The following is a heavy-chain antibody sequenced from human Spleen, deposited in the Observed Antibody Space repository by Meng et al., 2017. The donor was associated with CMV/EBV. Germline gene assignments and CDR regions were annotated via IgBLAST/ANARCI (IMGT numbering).Heavy chain of an antibody. CDR3: ARERANTRWLDY. J-gene: IGHJ4*02. D-gene: IGHD6-19*01. V-gene: IGHV1-2*02. CDR1: GYTFTGYY. Sequence: ASVKVSCKTSGYTFTGYYLHWVRQAPGQGLEWMGWINPNSGATNFAQKFQGRVTMTRDTSISTAYMELSSLRSEDTAVYYCARERANTRWLDYWGQGTLVTVSS. CDR2: INPNSGAT.